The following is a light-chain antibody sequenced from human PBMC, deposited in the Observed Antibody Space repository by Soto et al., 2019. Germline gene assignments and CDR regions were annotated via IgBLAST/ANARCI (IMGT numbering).Light chain of an antibody. V-gene: IGKV1-5*01. Sequence: DIQMTQSPSTLSASVGDRVTITCRASQSISSWLAWYQQKPGKAPKLLIYDASYLERGVPSRFSGSGSGTEFTLPISSLQPDDLATYYCQQYNSFWTFGQGTKVEI. CDR2: DAS. CDR3: QQYNSFWT. CDR1: QSISSW. J-gene: IGKJ1*01.